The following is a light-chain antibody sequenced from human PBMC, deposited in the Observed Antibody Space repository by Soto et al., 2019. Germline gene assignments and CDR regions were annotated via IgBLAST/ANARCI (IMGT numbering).Light chain of an antibody. CDR2: RNN. J-gene: IGLJ2*01. V-gene: IGLV1-47*01. CDR3: AAWDGSLSGVV. CDR1: SSNIGRSY. Sequence: QSVLTQPPSASGTPGQRVTISCSGSSSNIGRSYVFWYKQLPGTAPRLLIYRNNQRPSGVSDRFAGSKSGTGASLAISGLRSDDEAVYYCAAWDGSLSGVVFGGGTKLTVL.